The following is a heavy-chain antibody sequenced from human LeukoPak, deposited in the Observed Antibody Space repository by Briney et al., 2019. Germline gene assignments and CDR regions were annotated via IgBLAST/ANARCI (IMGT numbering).Heavy chain of an antibody. J-gene: IGHJ4*02. Sequence: GGSLRLSCAASGFTFSSYAMSWVRQAPGKGLEWVSAISGSGGSTYYADSVKGRFTISRGNSKNTLYLQMNSLRAEDTAVYYCAKGQTGEGYFDYWGQGTLVTVSS. V-gene: IGHV3-23*01. CDR2: ISGSGGST. CDR1: GFTFSSYA. CDR3: AKGQTGEGYFDY. D-gene: IGHD7-27*01.